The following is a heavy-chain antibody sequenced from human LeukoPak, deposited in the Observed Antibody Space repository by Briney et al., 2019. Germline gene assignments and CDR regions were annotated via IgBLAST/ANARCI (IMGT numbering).Heavy chain of an antibody. CDR2: IRSKAYGGTT. CDR3: TRDRAYYYDSSGYYYCYF. J-gene: IGHJ4*02. CDR1: GLTLGGYS. Sequence: GGSLRLACTTSGLTLGGYSLSWVRQAPGKVREWEGCIRSKAYGGTTEYAASVKGRFSISRDDSKSIAYLQMNSLKTEDTAVYYCTRDRAYYYDSSGYYYCYFWGQGTLVTVSS. V-gene: IGHV3-49*04. D-gene: IGHD3-22*01.